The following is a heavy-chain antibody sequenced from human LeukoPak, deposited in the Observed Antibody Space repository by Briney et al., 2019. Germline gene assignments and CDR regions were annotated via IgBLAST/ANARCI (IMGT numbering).Heavy chain of an antibody. CDR3: ARSYDYQNFDY. J-gene: IGHJ4*02. D-gene: IGHD5-12*01. CDR1: GGSISSSSYY. CDR2: IYYSGST. V-gene: IGHV4-39*01. Sequence: SETLSLTCTVSGGSISSSSYYWGWIRQPPGKGLEWIGSIYYSGSTYYNPSLKSRVTISVDTSKNQFSPKLSSVTAADTAVYYCARSYDYQNFDYWGQGTLVTVSS.